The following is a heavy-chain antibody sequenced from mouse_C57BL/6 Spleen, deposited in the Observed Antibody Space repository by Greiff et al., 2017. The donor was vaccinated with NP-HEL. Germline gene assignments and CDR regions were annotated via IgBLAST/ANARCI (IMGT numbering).Heavy chain of an antibody. D-gene: IGHD3-3*01. V-gene: IGHV1-81*01. CDR1: GYTFTSYG. CDR3: ARWGPEGYFDV. J-gene: IGHJ1*03. CDR2: IYPRSGNT. Sequence: QVQLQQSGAELARPGASVKLSCKASGYTFTSYGISWVKQRTGQGLEWIGEIYPRSGNTYYNEKFKGKATLTADKSSSTAYMGLRSLTSEDSAVYFCARWGPEGYFDVWGTGTTVTVSS.